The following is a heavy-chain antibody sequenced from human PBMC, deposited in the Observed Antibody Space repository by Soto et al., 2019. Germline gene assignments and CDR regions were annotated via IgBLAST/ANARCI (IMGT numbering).Heavy chain of an antibody. Sequence: QVPLVHSGAEVKKPGSSVKVSCKASGGTFSSYRINWVRQAPGQGLEWVGGIVPIYRTADYAQKFQGRVTITADESARTSYMELRSLKSQDTAVYYCVRDSGAKLSSSWGQGTLVTVSS. CDR2: IVPIYRTA. V-gene: IGHV1-69*01. CDR3: VRDSGAKLSSS. CDR1: GGTFSSYR. D-gene: IGHD6-13*01. J-gene: IGHJ4*02.